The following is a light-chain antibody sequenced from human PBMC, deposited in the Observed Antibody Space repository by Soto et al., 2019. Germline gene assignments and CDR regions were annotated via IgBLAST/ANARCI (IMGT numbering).Light chain of an antibody. V-gene: IGLV1-47*02. J-gene: IGLJ2*01. CDR2: TNY. CDR3: AAWDDNLSGLV. Sequence: QSVLTQPPSVSETPGQRVTISCSGSSSNIGSNYVYWYQQLPGTAPKLLIYTNYERPSGVPDRFSGSKSGTSASLAISGLRSEDEADYYCAAWDDNLSGLVFGGGTKLTVL. CDR1: SSNIGSNY.